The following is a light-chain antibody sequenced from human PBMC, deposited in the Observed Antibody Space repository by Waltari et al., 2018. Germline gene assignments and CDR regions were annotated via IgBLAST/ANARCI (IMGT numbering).Light chain of an antibody. V-gene: IGLV2-14*01. CDR1: SSDVGGYNF. Sequence: QSALTQPASVSGSPGQSITISCTGTSSDVGGYNFVSWYQQHPGKVPKLIIYEVNNRPPGVSDRFSGSQSGNTASRTISGLQAEDEADYYCSSYTRHETGIFGGGTKLTVL. J-gene: IGLJ2*01. CDR3: SSYTRHETGI. CDR2: EVN.